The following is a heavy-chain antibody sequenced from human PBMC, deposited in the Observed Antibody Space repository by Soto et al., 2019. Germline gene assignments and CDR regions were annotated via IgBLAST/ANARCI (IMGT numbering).Heavy chain of an antibody. CDR1: GFTFSDYY. J-gene: IGHJ4*02. D-gene: IGHD5-18*01. Sequence: QVQLVESGGGLVRPGGSLRLSCAASGFTFSDYYMSWIRQAPGKGLEWVSYISESSSYTNYADSVKGRFTISRDDAKNSLYLQMNSLRGEDTAVYYCAGGYSYGTGYWGQGILVTVSS. CDR2: ISESSSYT. V-gene: IGHV3-11*05. CDR3: AGGYSYGTGY.